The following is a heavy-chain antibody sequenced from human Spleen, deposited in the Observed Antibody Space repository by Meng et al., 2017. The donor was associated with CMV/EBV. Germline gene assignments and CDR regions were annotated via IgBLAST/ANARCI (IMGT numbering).Heavy chain of an antibody. CDR1: GFTFSDYY. D-gene: IGHD2-2*01. CDR2: ISSSGSTI. V-gene: IGHV3-11*04. J-gene: IGHJ4*02. CDR3: ARDRKTRLPPAYFDY. Sequence: GGSLRLSCAASGFTFSDYYMNWIRQAPGKGLEWVSYISSSGSTISYADSVKGRFTISRDKAKNSLYLQMNSLRAEDTAVYYCARDRKTRLPPAYFDYWGQGTLVTVSS.